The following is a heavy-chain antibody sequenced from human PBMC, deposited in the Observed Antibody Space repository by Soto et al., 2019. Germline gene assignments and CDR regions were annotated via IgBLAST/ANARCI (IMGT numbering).Heavy chain of an antibody. CDR1: GYTFTSYY. J-gene: IGHJ3*02. D-gene: IGHD3-22*01. V-gene: IGHV1-46*01. CDR2: INPSGGST. CDR3: AVSGAAMIVGSDGAFDI. Sequence: ASVKVSCKASGYTFTSYYMHWVRQAPGQGLEWMGIINPSGGSTSYAQKFQGRVTMTRDTSTSTVYMELSSLRSEDTAVYYCAVSGAAMIVGSDGAFDIWGQGTMVTVSS.